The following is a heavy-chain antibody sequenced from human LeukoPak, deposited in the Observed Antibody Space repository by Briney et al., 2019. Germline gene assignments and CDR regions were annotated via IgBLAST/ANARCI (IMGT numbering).Heavy chain of an antibody. CDR2: ISAYNGNT. CDR1: GYTFTSYG. Sequence: ASVKVSCKASGYTFTSYGISWVRQAPGQGLEWMGWISAYNGNTNYAQRLQGRVTMTTDTSTSTAYMELRSLRSDDTAVYYCARQGYGGNLGRAFDIWGQGTMVTVSS. V-gene: IGHV1-18*01. J-gene: IGHJ3*02. CDR3: ARQGYGGNLGRAFDI. D-gene: IGHD4-23*01.